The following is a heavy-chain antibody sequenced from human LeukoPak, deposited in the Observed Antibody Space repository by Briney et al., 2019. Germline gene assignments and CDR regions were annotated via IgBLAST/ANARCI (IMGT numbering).Heavy chain of an antibody. J-gene: IGHJ5*02. CDR3: ARGSYPRRRYYYDRAWFDP. Sequence: SETLSLTSAVYGGSLNAYWSWIRQPPGKGLEWIGEINHSGTTNYNPSLKSRVTISIDTSKNQFFSLKLSSVTAADTAVYYCARGSYPRRRYYYDRAWFDPWGQGTLVTVSS. D-gene: IGHD3-22*01. CDR1: GGSLNAY. CDR2: INHSGTT. V-gene: IGHV4-34*01.